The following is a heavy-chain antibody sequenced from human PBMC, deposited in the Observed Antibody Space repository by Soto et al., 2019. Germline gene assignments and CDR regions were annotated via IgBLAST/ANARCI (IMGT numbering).Heavy chain of an antibody. CDR3: ARYYFDSSGYSIWFDP. Sequence: TLSLTCAVSGGSITSGAYYWTWIRQHPGKGLEWIAYIHYSGRTYYNPSLKSRVTISVDTSNNQFSLKLSSVTAADTAVYYCARYYFDSSGYSIWFDPWGQGTMVTVYS. D-gene: IGHD3-22*01. CDR2: IHYSGRT. J-gene: IGHJ5*02. CDR1: GGSITSGAYY. V-gene: IGHV4-31*11.